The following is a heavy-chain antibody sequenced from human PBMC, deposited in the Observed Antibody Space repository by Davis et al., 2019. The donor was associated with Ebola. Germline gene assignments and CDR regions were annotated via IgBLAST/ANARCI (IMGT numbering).Heavy chain of an antibody. D-gene: IGHD2-15*01. V-gene: IGHV1-2*04. CDR2: INPNSGGT. Sequence: ASVKVSCKASGYTFTGYYMHWVRQAPGQGLEWMGWINPNSGGTNYAQKFQGWVTMTRDTSISTAYMERSRLRSDDTAVYYCARAPARQGRSCSGGTCYSKAEYYFDYWGQGTLITVSS. CDR1: GYTFTGYY. J-gene: IGHJ4*02. CDR3: ARAPARQGRSCSGGTCYSKAEYYFDY.